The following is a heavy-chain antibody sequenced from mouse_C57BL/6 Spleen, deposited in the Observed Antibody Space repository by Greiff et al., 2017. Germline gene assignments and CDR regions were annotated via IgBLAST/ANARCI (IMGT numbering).Heavy chain of an antibody. CDR3: AMSANYYGSSYGY. Sequence: QVQLQQPGAELVKPGASVKVSCKASGYTFTSYWMHWVKQRPGQGLEWIERIHPSDSDTNYNQKFKGKATLTVDKSSSTAYMQLSSLTSEDSAVYYCAMSANYYGSSYGYWGQGTTLTVSS. J-gene: IGHJ2*01. D-gene: IGHD1-1*01. V-gene: IGHV1-74*01. CDR1: GYTFTSYW. CDR2: IHPSDSDT.